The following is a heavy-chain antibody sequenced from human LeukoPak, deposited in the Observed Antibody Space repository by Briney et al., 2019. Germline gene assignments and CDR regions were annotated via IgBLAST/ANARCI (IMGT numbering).Heavy chain of an antibody. CDR2: INTNTGNP. CDR3: ARAGQWLLIYYYYYMDV. V-gene: IGHV7-4-1*02. D-gene: IGHD6-19*01. Sequence: ASVKVSCKASGYTFTSYAMNWVRQAPGQGLEWMGWINTNTGNPTYAQGFTGRFVFSLDTSVSTAYPQISSLKAEDTAVYYCARAGQWLLIYYYYYMDVWGKGTTVTVSS. CDR1: GYTFTSYA. J-gene: IGHJ6*03.